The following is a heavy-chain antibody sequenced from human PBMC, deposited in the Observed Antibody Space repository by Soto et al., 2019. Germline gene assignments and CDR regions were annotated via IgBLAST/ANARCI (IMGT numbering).Heavy chain of an antibody. CDR2: IYYSGST. J-gene: IGHJ4*02. Sequence: KASETLSLTCTVSGGSISSYYWSWIRQPPGKGLEWIGYIYYSGSTNYNPSLKSRVTISVDTSKNQFSLKLSSVTAADTAVYYCARVAVFWSGYPYYFDYWGQGTLVTVSS. V-gene: IGHV4-59*01. CDR1: GGSISSYY. D-gene: IGHD3-3*01. CDR3: ARVAVFWSGYPYYFDY.